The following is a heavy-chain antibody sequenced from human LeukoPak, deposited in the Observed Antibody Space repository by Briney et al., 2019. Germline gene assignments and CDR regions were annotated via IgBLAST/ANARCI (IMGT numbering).Heavy chain of an antibody. V-gene: IGHV4-59*01. J-gene: IGHJ5*01. CDR1: GGSISRYF. D-gene: IGHD3-22*01. CDR3: ARLDYNSGWFVY. CDR2: IYYSGST. Sequence: SETLSLTCAVSGGSISRYFWSWIRQPPGKGLEWIGYIYYSGSTNYNPSLKSRVAMSVDTSKNQFSLRLNSVTAADTAVYYCARLDYNSGWFVYWGQGTLVTVSS.